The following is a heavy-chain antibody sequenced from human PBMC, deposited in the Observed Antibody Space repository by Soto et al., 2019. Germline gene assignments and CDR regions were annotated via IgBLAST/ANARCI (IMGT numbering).Heavy chain of an antibody. J-gene: IGHJ6*02. Sequence: GASVKVSCKASGGTFSSYAISWVRQAPGQGLEWMGGIIPIFGTANYAQKFQGRVTITADESTSTAYMELSSLRSEDTAVYYCAGLSTIFVVVITRVGYYGMDVWGQGTTVTVSS. CDR3: AGLSTIFVVVITRVGYYGMDV. CDR2: IIPIFGTA. D-gene: IGHD3-3*01. V-gene: IGHV1-69*13. CDR1: GGTFSSYA.